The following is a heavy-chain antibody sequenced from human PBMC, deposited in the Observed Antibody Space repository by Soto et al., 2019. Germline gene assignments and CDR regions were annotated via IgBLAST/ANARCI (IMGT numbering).Heavy chain of an antibody. J-gene: IGHJ2*01. CDR2: IYYCGST. D-gene: IGHD3-9*01. V-gene: IGHV4-31*02. CDR3: VIFFQAEDGIRDSVPVSACLLNRSSDL. Sequence: QQPGTGLEWSGYIYYCGSTYYNPSLKSRVTILVDTAKNQFYLKLSSVTAADTAVYECVIFFQAEDGIRDSVPVSACLLNRSSDL.